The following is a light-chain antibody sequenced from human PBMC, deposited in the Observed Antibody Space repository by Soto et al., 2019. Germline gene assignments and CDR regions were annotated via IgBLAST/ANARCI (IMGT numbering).Light chain of an antibody. CDR1: QSISSW. V-gene: IGKV1-5*03. J-gene: IGKJ2*01. CDR2: KAS. CDR3: QQYSSYSPYT. Sequence: DIEMTQSPSTLSAYVGDRVTITCRASQSISSWLAWYQQKPGKAPRLLIYKASSLESGVPSRFSGSGSGTEFTLTISSLQPDDFATYYCQQYSSYSPYTFGQGTKLEI.